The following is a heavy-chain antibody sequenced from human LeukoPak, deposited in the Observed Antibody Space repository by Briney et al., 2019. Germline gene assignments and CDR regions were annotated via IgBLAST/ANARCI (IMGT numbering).Heavy chain of an antibody. Sequence: SETLSLTCTVSGGSTSSYYWSWIRQPAGKGLEWIGHIYTSGSTNYNPSLKSRVTMSVDTSKNQFSLKLPSVTAADTAVYFCARQLYVSGSYYAPMDVWGKGTTVMISS. V-gene: IGHV4-4*07. J-gene: IGHJ6*03. CDR2: IYTSGST. CDR1: GGSTSSYY. D-gene: IGHD3-10*01. CDR3: ARQLYVSGSYYAPMDV.